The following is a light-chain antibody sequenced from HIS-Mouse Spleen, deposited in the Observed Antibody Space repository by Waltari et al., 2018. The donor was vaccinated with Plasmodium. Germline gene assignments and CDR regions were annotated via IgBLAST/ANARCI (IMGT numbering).Light chain of an antibody. Sequence: QSALTQPASVSGSPGQSITISCTGTSSDVGGYNYVSCYQQHPGKAPKLMIYGVSKRSSGVSTRFSGSSSGNTASLTISWLQAEDEADYYCSSYTSSSTLVFGGGTKLTVL. J-gene: IGLJ2*01. V-gene: IGLV2-14*03. CDR3: SSYTSSSTLV. CDR2: GVS. CDR1: SSDVGGYNY.